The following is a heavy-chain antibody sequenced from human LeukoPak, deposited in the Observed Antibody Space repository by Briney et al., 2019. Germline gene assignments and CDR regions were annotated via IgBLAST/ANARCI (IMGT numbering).Heavy chain of an antibody. J-gene: IGHJ1*01. CDR1: GGSFSGYY. V-gene: IGHV4-34*01. CDR2: INHSGST. Sequence: SETLSLTCAVYGGSFSGYYWSWIRQPPGKGLEWIGEINHSGSTNYNPSLKSRVTISVDTSKNQFSLKLSSVTAADTAVYYCAGAVAGTGVGYFQHWGQGTLVTVSS. CDR3: AGAVAGTGVGYFQH. D-gene: IGHD6-19*01.